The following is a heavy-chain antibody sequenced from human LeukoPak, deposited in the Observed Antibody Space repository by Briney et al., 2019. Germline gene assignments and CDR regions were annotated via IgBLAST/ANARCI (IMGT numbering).Heavy chain of an antibody. D-gene: IGHD5-18*01. J-gene: IGHJ4*02. V-gene: IGHV1-18*01. CDR3: ALDGYSYGSGSYCFDY. Sequence: KFQGRVTMTTDTSTSTAYMELRSLRSEDTAVYYCALDGYSYGSGSYCFDYWGQGTLVTVSS.